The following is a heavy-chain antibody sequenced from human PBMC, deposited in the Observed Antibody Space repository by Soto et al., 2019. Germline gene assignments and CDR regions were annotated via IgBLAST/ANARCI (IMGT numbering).Heavy chain of an antibody. Sequence: QVQLVHSGAEVKKPGSSVNVSCKASGGTFSSYTISWVRQAPGQGLEWMGRIIPILGIANYAQKFQGRVTITADKSTSTAYMELSSLRSEDTAVYYCARDLGDSGSYLPFDYWGQGTLVTVSS. J-gene: IGHJ4*02. CDR1: GGTFSSYT. CDR2: IIPILGIA. CDR3: ARDLGDSGSYLPFDY. D-gene: IGHD1-26*01. V-gene: IGHV1-69*04.